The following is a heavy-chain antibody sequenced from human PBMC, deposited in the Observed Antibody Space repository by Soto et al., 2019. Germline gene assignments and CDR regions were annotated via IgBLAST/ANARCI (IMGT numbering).Heavy chain of an antibody. CDR2: ISAYNGNT. CDR3: ARDLRYYDSSGPTGY. CDR1: GYTFTSYG. Sequence: GASVKVSCKASGYTFTSYGISWVRQAPGQGLEWMGWISAYNGNTNYAQKLQGRVTMTTDTSTSTAYMELRSLRSDDTAVYYCARDLRYYDSSGPTGYWGQGTLVTVSS. V-gene: IGHV1-18*01. J-gene: IGHJ4*02. D-gene: IGHD3-22*01.